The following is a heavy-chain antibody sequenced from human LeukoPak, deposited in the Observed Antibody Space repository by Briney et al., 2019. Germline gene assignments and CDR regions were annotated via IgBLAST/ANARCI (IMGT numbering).Heavy chain of an antibody. D-gene: IGHD1-26*01. J-gene: IGHJ4*02. Sequence: ASVKVSCKASGYTFTSYALHWVRQAPGQRLEWMGWINAGNDNTRYSQKFQGRVTMTRDTSTSTVYMELSSLRSEDTAVYYCARDLLPGEPLDYWGQGALVTVSS. CDR1: GYTFTSYA. V-gene: IGHV1-3*01. CDR2: INAGNDNT. CDR3: ARDLLPGEPLDY.